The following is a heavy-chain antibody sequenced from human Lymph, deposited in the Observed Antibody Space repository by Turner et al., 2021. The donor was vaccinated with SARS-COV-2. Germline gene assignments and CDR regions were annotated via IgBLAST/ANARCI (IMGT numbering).Heavy chain of an antibody. CDR2: IYSGGTT. CDR3: ARDLGTYGMDV. V-gene: IGHV3-53*02. J-gene: IGHJ6*02. CDR1: GIIVSRNY. Sequence: VQLVETGGGLIHSGGSLRLACAASGIIVSRNYMNSVRQAPGKGLEWVSVIYSGGTTSHADSVKCRFTISRDNSKNTLYMQMNSLRVEDTAVYYWARDLGTYGMDVWGQGTTVTVSS. D-gene: IGHD1-1*01.